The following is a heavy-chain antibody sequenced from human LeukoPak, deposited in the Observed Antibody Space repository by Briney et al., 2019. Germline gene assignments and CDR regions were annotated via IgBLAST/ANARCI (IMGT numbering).Heavy chain of an antibody. CDR2: INSDGSST. J-gene: IGHJ4*02. V-gene: IGHV3-74*01. D-gene: IGHD2-15*01. CDR3: ARVDPTLGYCSGGSCHTFDY. CDR1: GFTFSSYW. Sequence: GGSLRLSCAASGFTFSSYWMHWVRQAPGKGLVWVSRINSDGSSTSYADSVKGRFTISRDNAKNTLYLQMNSLRAEGTAVYYCARVDPTLGYCSGGSCHTFDYWGQGTLVTVSS.